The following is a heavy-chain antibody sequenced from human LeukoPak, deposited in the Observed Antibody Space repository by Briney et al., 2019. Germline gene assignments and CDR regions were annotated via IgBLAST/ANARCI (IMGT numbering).Heavy chain of an antibody. CDR2: ISWNSRSI. CDR3: AKGPGTTFVGACDM. J-gene: IGHJ3*02. Sequence: PGGSLRLSCAASGFSFDDYAMRWVRQAPGKGLEWVSGISWNSRSIGYADSVKGRFTITRDNGKKSLHLQMNSLRAEDTALYYCAKGPGTTFVGACDMWGQGTMVTVSS. D-gene: IGHD1-1*01. V-gene: IGHV3-9*01. CDR1: GFSFDDYA.